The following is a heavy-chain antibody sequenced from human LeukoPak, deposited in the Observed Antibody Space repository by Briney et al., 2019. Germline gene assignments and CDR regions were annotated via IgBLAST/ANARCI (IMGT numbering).Heavy chain of an antibody. CDR2: ISWNSGSI. Sequence: GGSLRLSCAASGFTFDDYAMHWVRQAPGKGLEWVSGISWNSGSIGYADSMKGRFTISRDNSKNTLYLQMNSLRAEDTAVYYCAKDSNLLWFGELYSYFDYWGQGTLVTVSS. D-gene: IGHD3-10*01. CDR1: GFTFDDYA. CDR3: AKDSNLLWFGELYSYFDY. V-gene: IGHV3-9*01. J-gene: IGHJ4*02.